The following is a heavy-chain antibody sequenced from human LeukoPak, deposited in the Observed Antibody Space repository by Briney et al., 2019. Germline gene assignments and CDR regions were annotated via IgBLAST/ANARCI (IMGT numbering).Heavy chain of an antibody. J-gene: IGHJ6*02. CDR2: IRSKAYGGTT. CDR3: TRGPRQLWLYYGMDV. CDR1: GFTFGDHA. Sequence: GGSLRLSCTASGFTFGDHAMSWVCQALGKGLEWVGFIRSKAYGGTTEYAASVKGRFTISRDDSKSIAYLQMNSLKTEDTAVYYCTRGPRQLWLYYGMDVWGQGTTVIVSS. V-gene: IGHV3-49*04. D-gene: IGHD5-18*01.